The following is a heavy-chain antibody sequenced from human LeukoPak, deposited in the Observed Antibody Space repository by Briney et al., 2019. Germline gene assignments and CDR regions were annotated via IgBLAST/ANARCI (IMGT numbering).Heavy chain of an antibody. J-gene: IGHJ5*02. CDR1: GGSISSYY. D-gene: IGHD3-10*01. Sequence: SETLSLTCTVSGGSISSYYWSWIRQPPGKGLEWIGYIYYSGSTNYNPSLKSRVTISVDTSKNQFSLKLSSVTAADTAVYYCARGGSYYYGSGXYPNWFDPWGXGTLVTVS. CDR2: IYYSGST. CDR3: ARGGSYYYGSGXYPNWFDP. V-gene: IGHV4-59*12.